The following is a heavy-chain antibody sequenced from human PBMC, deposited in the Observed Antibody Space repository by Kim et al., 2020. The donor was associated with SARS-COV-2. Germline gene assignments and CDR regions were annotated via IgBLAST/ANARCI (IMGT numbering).Heavy chain of an antibody. CDR2: INPMGGST. CDR3: TRDAAYTVIRFNFDY. V-gene: IGHV1-46*01. CDR1: GYTFIRNY. J-gene: IGHJ4*02. Sequence: ASVKVSCKASGYTFIRNYIHWVRQAPGQGLEWLGIINPMGGSTNYAQKFQGRVTMTRDTSTSTVYMELTSLTSDDTAMYYCTRDAAYTVIRFNFDYWGQGTLLTVSS. D-gene: IGHD3-16*01.